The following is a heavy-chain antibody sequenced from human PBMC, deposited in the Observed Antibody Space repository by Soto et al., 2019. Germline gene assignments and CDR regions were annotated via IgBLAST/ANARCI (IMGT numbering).Heavy chain of an antibody. CDR2: INHSGST. Sequence: SETLSLTCAVYGGSFSGYYWSWIRQPPGKGLEWIGEINHSGSTNYNPSLKSRVTISVDTSKNQFSLKLSSVTAADTAVYYCARGVGSSKFFDYWGQGTLVTVS. J-gene: IGHJ4*02. V-gene: IGHV4-34*01. CDR1: GGSFSGYY. CDR3: ARGVGSSKFFDY. D-gene: IGHD6-6*01.